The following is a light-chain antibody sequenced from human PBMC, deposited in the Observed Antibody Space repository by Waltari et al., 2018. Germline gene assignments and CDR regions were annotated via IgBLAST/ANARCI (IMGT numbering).Light chain of an antibody. Sequence: QPVLTQPTPLSASPGASARFTCPLRRCVNFASYRMHPAPHRLARLPRARPAAGEGEEKPGGLPRYSLGYQSDSVKQRGSGVPSRFSGSKDASTNAGLLLISGLQSEDEADYYCAIWYSGTVVFGGGTKLTVL. CDR2: YQSDSVK. CDR3: AIWYSGTVV. CDR1: RCVNFASYR. V-gene: IGLV5-39*01. J-gene: IGLJ2*01.